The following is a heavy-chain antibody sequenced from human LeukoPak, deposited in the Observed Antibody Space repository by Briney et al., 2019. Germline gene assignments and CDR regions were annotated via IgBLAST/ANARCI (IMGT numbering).Heavy chain of an antibody. V-gene: IGHV1-8*01. CDR1: GYTFTSYD. CDR3: ARGLAARRFDY. Sequence: ASVKVSCKASGYTFTSYDINWVRQATGQGLEWMGWMNPNSGDTGYAQKFQGRVTMTRNTSISTAYVELSSLRSEDTAVYYCARGLAARRFDYWGQGTLVTVSS. J-gene: IGHJ4*02. CDR2: MNPNSGDT. D-gene: IGHD6-6*01.